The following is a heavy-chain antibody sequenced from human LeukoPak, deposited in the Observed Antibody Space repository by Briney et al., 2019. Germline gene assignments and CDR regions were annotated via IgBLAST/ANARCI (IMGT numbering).Heavy chain of an antibody. V-gene: IGHV4-34*01. CDR1: GGSFSGYY. CDR3: ARHYGSGYSFNWFDP. Sequence: KSSETLSLTCAVYGGSFSGYYWSWIRQPPGKGLEWIGEINHGGSTNYNPSLKSRVTISVDTSKNQFSLKLSSVTAADTAVYYCARHYGSGYSFNWFDPWGQGTLVTVSS. J-gene: IGHJ5*02. D-gene: IGHD3-3*01. CDR2: INHGGST.